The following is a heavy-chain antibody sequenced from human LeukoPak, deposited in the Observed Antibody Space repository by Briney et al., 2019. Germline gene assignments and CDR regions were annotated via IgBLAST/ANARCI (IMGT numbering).Heavy chain of an antibody. J-gene: IGHJ4*02. CDR2: INPSGGST. D-gene: IGHD6-19*01. V-gene: IGHV1-46*01. CDR3: ARERTIAEAGTFDY. Sequence: ASVKVSCKASGYTFTSYYMHWVRRPPARGLEWMGIINPSGGSTSYAQKFQVRVTRNKDTSTSTVYMELSSLRSEDTDVYYCARERTIAEAGTFDYWGQGTLVTVSS. CDR1: GYTFTSYY.